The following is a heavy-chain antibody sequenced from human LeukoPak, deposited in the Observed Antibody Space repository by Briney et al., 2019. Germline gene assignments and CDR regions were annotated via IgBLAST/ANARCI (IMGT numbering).Heavy chain of an antibody. V-gene: IGHV4-59*01. CDR3: AREKDVSRVVVAHGAFDI. CDR1: GGSISSYY. D-gene: IGHD3-22*01. CDR2: IYYSGST. J-gene: IGHJ3*02. Sequence: SETLSLTCTVSGGSISSYYWSWIRQPPGKGLEWIGYIYYSGSTNYNPSLKSRVTISVDTSKNQFSLKLSSVTAADTAVYYCAREKDVSRVVVAHGAFDIWGQGTMVTVSS.